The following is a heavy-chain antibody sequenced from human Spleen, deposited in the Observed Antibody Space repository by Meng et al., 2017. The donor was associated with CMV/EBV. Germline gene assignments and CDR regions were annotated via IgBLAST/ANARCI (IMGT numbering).Heavy chain of an antibody. CDR1: GFTFSNYW. CDR2: IYSGGST. Sequence: GESLKISCAASGFTFSNYWMNWVRQAPGKGLEWVSVIYSGGSTYYADSVKGRFTISRDNSKNTLYLQMNSLRAEDTAVYYCARLSGYSSSWNPYYYYGMDVWGQGTTVTVSS. D-gene: IGHD6-13*01. V-gene: IGHV3-66*02. CDR3: ARLSGYSSSWNPYYYYGMDV. J-gene: IGHJ6*02.